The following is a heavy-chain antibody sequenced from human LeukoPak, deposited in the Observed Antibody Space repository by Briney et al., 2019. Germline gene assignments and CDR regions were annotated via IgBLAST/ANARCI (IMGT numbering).Heavy chain of an antibody. D-gene: IGHD2-2*01. CDR2: ISSSSSYI. V-gene: IGHV3-21*04. Sequence: GGSLRLSCAASGFIFSSSSMNWVRQAPGKGLEWVSSISSSSSYIYYADSVKGRFTISRDTAKNSLYLQMNSLRAEDTAVYYCAKAPSRYCSSTSCYPFDYWGQGTLVTVSS. CDR1: GFIFSSSS. J-gene: IGHJ4*02. CDR3: AKAPSRYCSSTSCYPFDY.